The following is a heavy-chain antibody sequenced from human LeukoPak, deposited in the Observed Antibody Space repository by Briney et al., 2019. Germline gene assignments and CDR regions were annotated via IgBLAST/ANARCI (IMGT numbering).Heavy chain of an antibody. CDR1: GYTFTGYY. V-gene: IGHV1-2*02. CDR2: SNPNRGDT. CDR3: ARLPYYYDSSGYFV. D-gene: IGHD3-22*01. J-gene: IGHJ4*02. Sequence: ASVKVSCKASGYTFTGYYMHWVRQAPGQGLEWMGWSNPNRGDTDYAQKFQGRVTMTRDTSISTAYMELSRLRSDDTAVYYCARLPYYYDSSGYFVWGQGTLVTVSS.